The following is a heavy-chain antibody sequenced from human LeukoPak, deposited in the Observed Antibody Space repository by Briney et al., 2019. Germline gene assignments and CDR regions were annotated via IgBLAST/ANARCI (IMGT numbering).Heavy chain of an antibody. CDR3: TRGFSSSGYFPYYMDV. CDR2: IWYDGSNE. CDR1: GFTFSSYG. Sequence: PGGSLRLSCAASGFTFSSYGMHWVRQAPGKGLEWLALIWYDGSNEYYADSVKGRFTISRDNSKNTLYLQMNSLRAEDTAVYYCTRGFSSSGYFPYYMDVWGKGTTATVSS. V-gene: IGHV3-33*01. D-gene: IGHD3-22*01. J-gene: IGHJ6*03.